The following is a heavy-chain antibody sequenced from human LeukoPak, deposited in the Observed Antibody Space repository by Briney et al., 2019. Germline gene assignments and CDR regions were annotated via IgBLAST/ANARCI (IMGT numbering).Heavy chain of an antibody. V-gene: IGHV6-1*01. CDR2: TYYRSKWYN. J-gene: IGHJ3*02. Sequence: SQTLSLTCAISGDSVSSNSAAWNWIRQSPSSGLEWLGRTYYRSKWYNDYAVSVKSRITINPDTSKNQFSLQLNSVTPEDTAVYYCAREPGAVANAFDIWGQGTMVTVSS. D-gene: IGHD6-19*01. CDR3: AREPGAVANAFDI. CDR1: GDSVSSNSAA.